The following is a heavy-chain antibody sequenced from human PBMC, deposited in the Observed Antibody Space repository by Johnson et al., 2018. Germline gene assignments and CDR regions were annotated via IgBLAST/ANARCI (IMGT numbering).Heavy chain of an antibody. J-gene: IGHJ3*02. V-gene: IGHV4-34*01. CDR3: ARDAIAVADDAFDI. CDR1: GGSFSGYY. CDR2: INHSGST. D-gene: IGHD6-19*01. Sequence: QVQLQQWGAGLLKPSETLSLTCAVYGGSFSGYYWSWIRQPPGKGLEWIGEINHSGSTNYNPSLKSRVTISVDTSKNPFSLKLSSVTAADTPVHYGARDAIAVADDAFDIWGQGTMVTVSS.